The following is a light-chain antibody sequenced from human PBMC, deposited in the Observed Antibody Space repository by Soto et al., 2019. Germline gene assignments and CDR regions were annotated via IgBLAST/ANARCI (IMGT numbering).Light chain of an antibody. CDR2: HAS. CDR1: QGISNW. CDR3: LQHNSYPIT. Sequence: LMSQSLFSVSASVGGRVAITSRACQGISNWLAWYQQKPGTAPKLLIYHASTLESGVPSRFSGSGSGTEFTLTISSLQPEDFATYYCLQHNSYPITFGQGTRLEIK. V-gene: IGKV1-17*03. J-gene: IGKJ5*01.